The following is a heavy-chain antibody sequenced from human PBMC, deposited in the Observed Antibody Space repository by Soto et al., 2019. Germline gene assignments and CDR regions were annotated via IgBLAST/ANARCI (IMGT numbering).Heavy chain of an antibody. D-gene: IGHD2-15*01. Sequence: QVQLVQSGAEVKKPGASVKVSCKASGYTFTGYYMHWVRQAPGQGLEWMGWINPNSGGTNYAQKCQGWVTINRDTSISTAYMELSRLRSDDTAVYYCARDLSGYCSGGSCYPGTRAFDIWGQGTMVTVSS. CDR3: ARDLSGYCSGGSCYPGTRAFDI. CDR2: INPNSGGT. J-gene: IGHJ3*02. CDR1: GYTFTGYY. V-gene: IGHV1-2*04.